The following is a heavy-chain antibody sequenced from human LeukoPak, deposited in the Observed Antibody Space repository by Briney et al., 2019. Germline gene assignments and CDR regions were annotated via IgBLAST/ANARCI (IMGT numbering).Heavy chain of an antibody. CDR1: GFTVSSNY. CDR2: IYSGGST. Sequence: PGGSLRLSCAASGFTVSSNYMSWVRQAPGKGLEWVSVIYSGGSTYYADSVKGRFTISRHDSKNTLYLQMNSLRAEDTAVYYCARDWRRYFDWLPPPATFGMDVWGQGTTVTVSS. CDR3: ARDWRRYFDWLPPPATFGMDV. V-gene: IGHV3-53*04. D-gene: IGHD3-9*01. J-gene: IGHJ6*02.